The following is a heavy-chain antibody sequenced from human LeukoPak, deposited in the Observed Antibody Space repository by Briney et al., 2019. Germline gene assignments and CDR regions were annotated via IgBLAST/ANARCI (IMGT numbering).Heavy chain of an antibody. CDR3: ARVGGSGSYSKGVWIDP. V-gene: IGHV4-4*07. CDR2: IYTSGST. J-gene: IGHJ5*02. Sequence: SETLSLTCTVSGGSISSYYSSWIRQPAGKGLEWIGRIYTSGSTNYNPSLKSRVTMSVDTSKNQFSLKLSSVTAADTAVYYCARVGGSGSYSKGVWIDPWGQGTLVTVSS. D-gene: IGHD3-10*01. CDR1: GGSISSYY.